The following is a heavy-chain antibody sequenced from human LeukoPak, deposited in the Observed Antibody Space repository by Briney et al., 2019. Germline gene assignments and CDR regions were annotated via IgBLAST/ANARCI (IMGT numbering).Heavy chain of an antibody. V-gene: IGHV1-24*01. J-gene: IGHJ4*02. CDR3: ARGFHRLYGSGNYYNPEFDY. Sequence: ASVKVSCKVSGYTLTELSMHWVRQAPGKGLEWMGGFDPEDGETIYAQKFQGRVTITADKSTSTAYMELRSLRSEDTAVYYCARGFHRLYGSGNYYNPEFDYWGQRTLVTVSS. D-gene: IGHD3-10*01. CDR2: FDPEDGET. CDR1: GYTLTELS.